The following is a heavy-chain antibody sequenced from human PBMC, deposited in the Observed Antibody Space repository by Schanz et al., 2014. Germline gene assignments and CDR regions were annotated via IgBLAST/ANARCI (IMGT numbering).Heavy chain of an antibody. Sequence: EVQLVESGGGLVQPGGSLRVSCAASGFTFRSYWMNWVRQAPGKGLEWVANIKQDGSDKHYVDSVKGRFTISRDNAKNSLYLQMNRLRAEDTAVYCCASDDSPSTEAFDSWGQGTLVSVSS. J-gene: IGHJ4*02. V-gene: IGHV3-7*01. CDR2: IKQDGSDK. CDR3: ASDDSPSTEAFDS. CDR1: GFTFRSYW. D-gene: IGHD2-21*01.